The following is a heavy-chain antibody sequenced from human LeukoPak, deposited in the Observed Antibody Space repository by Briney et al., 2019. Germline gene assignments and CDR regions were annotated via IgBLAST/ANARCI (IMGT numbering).Heavy chain of an antibody. CDR1: GYTFTGYY. CDR2: INPNSGCT. Sequence: ASVKVSCKASGYTFTGYYMHWVRQAPGQGLEWMGWINPNSGCTNYAQKFQGRVTMNRDTSISTAYMELTRLRSDDTVLYYCARGGLRVMVYRLYYMDVWGKGTTVTVSS. D-gene: IGHD2-8*01. CDR3: ARGGLRVMVYRLYYMDV. J-gene: IGHJ6*03. V-gene: IGHV1-2*02.